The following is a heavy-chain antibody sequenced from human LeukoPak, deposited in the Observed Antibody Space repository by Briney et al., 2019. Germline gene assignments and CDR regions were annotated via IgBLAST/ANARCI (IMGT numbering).Heavy chain of an antibody. D-gene: IGHD3-22*01. CDR3: ARVKTTKTSSGYHYSSRGLSPSFDP. J-gene: IGHJ5*02. CDR2: IYHSGST. V-gene: IGHV4-30-2*01. Sequence: SETLSLTCAVSGGSIGSGGYSWSWIRQPPGKGLEWIGYIYHSGSTYYNPSLKSRVTISVDRSKNQFSLKLSSVTAADTAVYYCARVKTTKTSSGYHYSSRGLSPSFDPWGQGTLVTVSS. CDR1: GGSIGSGGYS.